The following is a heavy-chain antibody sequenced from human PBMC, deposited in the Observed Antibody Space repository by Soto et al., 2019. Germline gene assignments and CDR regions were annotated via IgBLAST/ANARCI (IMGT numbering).Heavy chain of an antibody. CDR2: IGSSSSYI. J-gene: IGHJ4*02. CDR1: GFTFSSYS. Sequence: EVQLVESGGGLVKPGGSLRLSCAASGFTFSSYSMNWVRQAPGKGLEWVSSIGSSSSYIYYEDSVKGRFAISRDDAKNSLYLQRNSWRAVDTAVYFCASRDCSGGSCYFDYWGQGTLVTVSS. V-gene: IGHV3-21*01. CDR3: ASRDCSGGSCYFDY. D-gene: IGHD2-15*01.